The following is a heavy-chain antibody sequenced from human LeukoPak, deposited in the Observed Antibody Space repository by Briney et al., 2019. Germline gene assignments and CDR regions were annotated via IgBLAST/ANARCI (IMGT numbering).Heavy chain of an antibody. CDR3: ARAHYYYDSSGYGDY. CDR1: GYTFTSYG. Sequence: ASVKVSCKASGYTFTSYGISWVRQAPGQGLEWMGWISAYNGNTNYAQKLQGRVTMTTDTSTSTAYMELRSLRSDGTAVYYCARAHYYYDSSGYGDYWGQGTLVTVSS. J-gene: IGHJ4*02. CDR2: ISAYNGNT. V-gene: IGHV1-18*01. D-gene: IGHD3-22*01.